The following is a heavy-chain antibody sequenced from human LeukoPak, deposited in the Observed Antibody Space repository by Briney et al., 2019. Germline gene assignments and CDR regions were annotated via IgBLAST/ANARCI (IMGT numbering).Heavy chain of an antibody. CDR2: INPNSGGT. D-gene: IGHD6-13*01. CDR3: ARVVYSSSWSGAPTVFDY. Sequence: ASVKVSCKASGYTFTGYYMHWVRQAPGQGLEWMGWINPNSGGTNYAQKFQGRVTMTRDTSISTAYMELSRLRSDDTAVYYCARVVYSSSWSGAPTVFDYWGQGTLVTVSS. V-gene: IGHV1-2*02. CDR1: GYTFTGYY. J-gene: IGHJ4*02.